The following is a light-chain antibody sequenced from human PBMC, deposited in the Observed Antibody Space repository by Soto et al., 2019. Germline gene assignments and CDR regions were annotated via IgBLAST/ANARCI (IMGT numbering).Light chain of an antibody. CDR3: QQYKSYCQWT. Sequence: DIQMTQSPSTLSASVGDTVTITCRASQSLNSWLAGYQQKPGKAPKLLIYDASSLESGVPSRFSGSGYYTEFTLTISSLQPEDFGTYYSQQYKSYCQWTFGQGAKVDIK. CDR2: DAS. CDR1: QSLNSW. J-gene: IGKJ1*01. V-gene: IGKV1-5*01.